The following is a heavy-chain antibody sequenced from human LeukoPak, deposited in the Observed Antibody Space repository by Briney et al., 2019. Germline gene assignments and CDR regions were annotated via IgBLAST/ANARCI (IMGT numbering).Heavy chain of an antibody. CDR2: IRSKANSYAT. D-gene: IGHD3-10*01. J-gene: IGHJ4*02. Sequence: GGSLRLSCAASGFTFSGSAMHWVRQASGKGLEWVGRIRSKANSYATAYAASVKGRFTISRDDSKNTAYLQMNSLKTEDTAVYYCTSLGSYGSGSYYPSWGQGTLVTVSS. CDR1: GFTFSGSA. V-gene: IGHV3-73*01. CDR3: TSLGSYGSGSYYPS.